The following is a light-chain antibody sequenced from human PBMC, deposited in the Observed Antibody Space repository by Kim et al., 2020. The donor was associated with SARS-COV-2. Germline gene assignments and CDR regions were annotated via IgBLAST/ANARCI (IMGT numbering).Light chain of an antibody. V-gene: IGKV3-20*01. CDR2: GAS. CDR1: QSVSSSY. CDR3: QQYGSSYT. Sequence: SLSPGERATLSCRASQSVSSSYLAWYQQKPGQAPRLLIYGASSRATGIPDRFSGSGSGTDFTLTINRLEPEDFAVYYCQQYGSSYTFGQGTKLEI. J-gene: IGKJ2*01.